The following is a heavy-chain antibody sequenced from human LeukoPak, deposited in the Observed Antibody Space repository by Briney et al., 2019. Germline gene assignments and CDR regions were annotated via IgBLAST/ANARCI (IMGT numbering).Heavy chain of an antibody. CDR3: ATSYYYDSSGYYYRY. V-gene: IGHV4-39*01. J-gene: IGHJ4*02. D-gene: IGHD3-22*01. Sequence: PSETLSLTCTISGDSTSSDRYYGGWVRQPPGKGLEWIGNIYYSGSTYYNPSLKSRVTMSVDTSKNQFFLKLNSVTAADTAVYYCATSYYYDSSGYYYRYWGQGTLVTVSS. CDR2: IYYSGST. CDR1: GDSTSSDRYY.